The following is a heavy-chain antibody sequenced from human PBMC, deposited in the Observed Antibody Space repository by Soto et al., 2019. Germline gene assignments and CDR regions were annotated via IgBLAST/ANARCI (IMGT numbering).Heavy chain of an antibody. D-gene: IGHD6-19*01. Sequence: EVQLVESGGGLVQPGGSLRLSCTASEFTVSNNYMTWVRQAPGKGLEWVSVIYSGGNTYYADSVQGRFTISRDNYYTLYLEMNSLRAEDTATYYFCTAPAVAVWGKGPTVTVSS. CDR3: CTAPAVAV. V-gene: IGHV3-66*01. J-gene: IGHJ6*04. CDR2: IYSGGNT. CDR1: EFTVSNNY.